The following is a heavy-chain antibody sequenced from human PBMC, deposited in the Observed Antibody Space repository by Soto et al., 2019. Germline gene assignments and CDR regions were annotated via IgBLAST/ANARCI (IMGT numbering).Heavy chain of an antibody. V-gene: IGHV3-23*01. CDR2: ISGSGGST. CDR3: ARDLEGCSGGSCYGNYFDY. D-gene: IGHD2-15*01. CDR1: GFTFSSYA. J-gene: IGHJ4*02. Sequence: EVQLLESGGGLVQPGGSLRLSCAASGFTFSSYAMSWVRQAPGKGLEWVSAISGSGGSTYYADSVKGRFTISRDNSKNTLYLQMNSLGAEDTAVYYCARDLEGCSGGSCYGNYFDYWGQGTLVTVSS.